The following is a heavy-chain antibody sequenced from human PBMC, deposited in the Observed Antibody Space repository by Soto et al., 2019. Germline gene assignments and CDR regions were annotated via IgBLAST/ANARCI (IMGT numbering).Heavy chain of an antibody. CDR1: GGSISSGGYY. V-gene: IGHV4-31*03. J-gene: IGHJ6*02. Sequence: SETLSLTCTVSGGSISSGGYYWSWIRQHPGKGLEWIGYIYYSGSTYYNPSLRSRVTISVDTSKNQFSLKLSSVTAADTAVYYCASWYDQTYYYYGMDVWGQGTTVTVSS. D-gene: IGHD1-1*01. CDR3: ASWYDQTYYYYGMDV. CDR2: IYYSGST.